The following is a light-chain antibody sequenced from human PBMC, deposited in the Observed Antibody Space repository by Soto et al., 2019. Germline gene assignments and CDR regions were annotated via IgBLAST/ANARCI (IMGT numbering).Light chain of an antibody. CDR1: QSVSSSS. J-gene: IGKJ1*01. CDR2: GAS. CDR3: QQYDSSPRT. V-gene: IGKV3-20*01. Sequence: EIVLTQSPGTLSLSPGDRVTLSCRASQSVSSSSLAWYQQKPGQAPRLLISGASSRAADIPDRFSGSGSGTDFTLTINRLEPEDFAVYYCQQYDSSPRTFGQGTKV.